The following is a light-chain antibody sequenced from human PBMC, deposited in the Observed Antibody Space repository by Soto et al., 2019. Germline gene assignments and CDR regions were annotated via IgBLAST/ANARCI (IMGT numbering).Light chain of an antibody. J-gene: IGKJ2*01. V-gene: IGKV1-39*01. CDR1: QSISTY. CDR3: QQSYRAPYT. CDR2: AAS. Sequence: DIQMTQSPSSLSASVGDRVTVTCRASQSISTYLNWYQQKPGKAPKLLIYAASSLQSGVPSRFTGGGAGTDFTLTITSLQPEDFVTYYCQQSYRAPYTFGQGTKVEIK.